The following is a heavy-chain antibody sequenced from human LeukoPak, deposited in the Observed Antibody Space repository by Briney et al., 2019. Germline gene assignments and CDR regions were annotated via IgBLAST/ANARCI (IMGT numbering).Heavy chain of an antibody. V-gene: IGHV1-69*13. CDR3: ARVSSRQICYFGWLPHYYYMDV. J-gene: IGHJ6*03. Sequence: GASVKVSCKASGGTFSSYAISWVRQAPGQGLEWMGGIIPIFGTANYAQKFQGRVTITADESTSTAYMELSSLRSEDTAVYYCARVSSRQICYFGWLPHYYYMDVWGKGTTVTVSS. CDR1: GGTFSSYA. CDR2: IIPIFGTA. D-gene: IGHD3-9*01.